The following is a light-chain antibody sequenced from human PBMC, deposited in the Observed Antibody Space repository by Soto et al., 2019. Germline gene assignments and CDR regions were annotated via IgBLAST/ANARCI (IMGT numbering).Light chain of an antibody. CDR1: QSISSW. CDR2: DAS. CDR3: QQYNSYSPA. J-gene: IGKJ1*01. V-gene: IGKV1-5*01. Sequence: DIQMTQAPSTLSASVGDRATITCRASQSISSWLAWYQQKPGKAPKLLIYDASSLESGVPSRFSGSGSGTEFTLTICSLQPDDFATYYCQQYNSYSPAFGQGT.